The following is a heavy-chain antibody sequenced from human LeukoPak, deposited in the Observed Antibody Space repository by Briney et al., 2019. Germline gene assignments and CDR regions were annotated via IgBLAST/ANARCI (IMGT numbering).Heavy chain of an antibody. J-gene: IGHJ4*02. D-gene: IGHD3-3*01. CDR3: AREPIGSYDFWSGYYSRFDY. CDR1: GFTFSSYS. V-gene: IGHV3-48*01. CDR2: ISSSSSTI. Sequence: GGPLRLSCAASGFTFSSYSMNWVRQAPGKGLEWVSYISSSSSTIYYADSVKGRFTISRDNAKNSLYLQMNSLRAEDTAVYYCAREPIGSYDFWSGYYSRFDYWGQGTLVTVSS.